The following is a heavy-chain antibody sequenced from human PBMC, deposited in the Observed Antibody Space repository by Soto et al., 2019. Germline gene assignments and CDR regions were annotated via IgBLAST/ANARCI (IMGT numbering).Heavy chain of an antibody. Sequence: PGGSLRLSCAASGFTFRDYYMSWIRQAPGKGLEWVSYISSSGSTIYYADSVKGRFTISRDNAKNSLYLQMNSLRAEDTAVYYCAREFPGEQPRLLGYFDYWGQGTLVTVSS. CDR3: AREFPGEQPRLLGYFDY. J-gene: IGHJ4*02. V-gene: IGHV3-11*01. CDR1: GFTFRDYY. CDR2: ISSSGSTI. D-gene: IGHD3-10*01.